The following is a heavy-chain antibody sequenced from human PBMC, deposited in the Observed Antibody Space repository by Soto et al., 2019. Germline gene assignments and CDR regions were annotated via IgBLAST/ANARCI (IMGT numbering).Heavy chain of an antibody. J-gene: IGHJ4*02. CDR3: AKGTWIQPPRSDY. CDR2: SSGSGGST. V-gene: IGHV3-23*01. Sequence: EVQVLESGGHLVQPGGSLRLSCAASGFIFSSYAMSWVRQAPGKGLEWVSASSGSGGSTYYADSVKGRCTISRDNSKNTLYLRMNTLRSEDTAIYYCAKGTWIQPPRSDYWGQGTLVTVSS. D-gene: IGHD5-18*01. CDR1: GFIFSSYA.